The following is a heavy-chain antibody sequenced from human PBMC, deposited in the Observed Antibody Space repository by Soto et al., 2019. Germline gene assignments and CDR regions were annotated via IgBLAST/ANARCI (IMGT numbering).Heavy chain of an antibody. Sequence: TSETLSLTCLVSGFPISSPYSWGWIRQPPGKGLEWIGSISHSGTTSYSPSLKSRVSISVDTSKNQVSLKLTSVTAADTAVYFCARVTMVIRDSDHFGVDVWGQGTTVTVSS. J-gene: IGHJ6*02. CDR2: ISHSGTT. D-gene: IGHD4-17*01. V-gene: IGHV4-38-2*02. CDR3: ARVTMVIRDSDHFGVDV. CDR1: GFPISSPYS.